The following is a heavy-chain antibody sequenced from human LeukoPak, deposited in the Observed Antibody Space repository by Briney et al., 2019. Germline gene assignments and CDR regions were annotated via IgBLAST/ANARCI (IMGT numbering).Heavy chain of an antibody. D-gene: IGHD2-2*01. CDR3: AKYRAQCLTSTCYRWFDP. CDR1: GFTFSSYV. Sequence: GGSLRLSCAASGFTFSSYVMNWVRQAPGKGLEWVSTISTSGDTTYYADSVKGRFTISRDNSKNTFYLQMVSLRAEDTAICYCAKYRAQCLTSTCYRWFDPWGQGTLVTVSS. V-gene: IGHV3-23*01. J-gene: IGHJ5*02. CDR2: ISTSGDTT.